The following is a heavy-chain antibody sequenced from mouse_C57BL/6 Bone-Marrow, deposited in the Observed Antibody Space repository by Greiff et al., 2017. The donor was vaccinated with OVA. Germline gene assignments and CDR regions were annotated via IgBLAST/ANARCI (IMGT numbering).Heavy chain of an antibody. J-gene: IGHJ2*01. CDR2: INPSNGGT. D-gene: IGHD1-1*01. V-gene: IGHV1-53*01. CDR3: ARWGGFITTVVADFDY. CDR1: GYTFTSYW. Sequence: QVQLQQPGTELVKPGASVKLSCKASGYTFTSYWTHWVKQRPGQGLEWIGNINPSNGGTNYNEKFKSKATLTVDKSSSTAYMQLSSLTSEDSAVYYCARWGGFITTVVADFDYWGQGTTLTGSS.